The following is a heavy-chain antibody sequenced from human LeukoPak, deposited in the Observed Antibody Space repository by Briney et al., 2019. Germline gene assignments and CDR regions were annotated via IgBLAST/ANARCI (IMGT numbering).Heavy chain of an antibody. CDR1: GFTFRSYG. CDR2: ISYAGSNK. CDR3: AKESPYYDYVWGSYRPTYFDY. D-gene: IGHD3-16*02. J-gene: IGHJ4*02. V-gene: IGHV3-30*18. Sequence: GGSLRLSCAASGFTFRSYGMHWVRQAPGKGLEWVAVISYAGSNKYYADSVKGRFTISRDNSKNTLYLQMNSLRAEDTAVYYCAKESPYYDYVWGSYRPTYFDYWGQGTLVTVSS.